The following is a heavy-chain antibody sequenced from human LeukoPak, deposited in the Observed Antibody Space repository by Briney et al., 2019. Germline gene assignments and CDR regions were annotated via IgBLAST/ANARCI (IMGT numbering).Heavy chain of an antibody. CDR3: ARLGVWGSYCEYYYYGMDV. CDR2: MNPNSGNT. V-gene: IGHV1-8*01. Sequence: GASVTVSCKASGYTFTSYDINWVRQATGQGLEWMGWMNPNSGNTGYAQKFQGRVTMTRNTSISTAYMELSSLRSEDTAVYYCARLGVWGSYCEYYYYGMDVWGQGTTVTVSS. CDR1: GYTFTSYD. D-gene: IGHD3-16*01. J-gene: IGHJ6*02.